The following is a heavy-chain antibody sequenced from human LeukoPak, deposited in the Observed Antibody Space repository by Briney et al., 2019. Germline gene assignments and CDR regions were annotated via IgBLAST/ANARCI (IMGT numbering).Heavy chain of an antibody. CDR1: GGSIGNYA. V-gene: IGHV1-69*13. Sequence: SVKVSCKASGGSIGNYAISWVRQAPGQGLEWMGGIIPIFGTTYYAQRFQSRVTFTADESTSTVYMELSSLRSEDTATYYCARVGSENLRRGELLLRRCYLDNWGQGTLVTVSS. D-gene: IGHD3-10*01. J-gene: IGHJ4*02. CDR2: IIPIFGTT. CDR3: ARVGSENLRRGELLLRRCYLDN.